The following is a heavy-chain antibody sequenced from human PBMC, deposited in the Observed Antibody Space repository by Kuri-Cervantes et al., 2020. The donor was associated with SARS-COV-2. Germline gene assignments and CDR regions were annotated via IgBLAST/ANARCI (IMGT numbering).Heavy chain of an antibody. Sequence: GGSLRLSCAASGFTFSSYAMSWVRQAPGKGLEWVSAISGSGGSTYYADSVKGRFTISRDNSKNTLYLQMNSLRAEDTAVYYCAKTVVVVAAKAGGFDPWGQGTLVTVSS. CDR3: AKTVVVVAAKAGGFDP. V-gene: IGHV3-23*01. D-gene: IGHD2-15*01. CDR2: ISGSGGST. J-gene: IGHJ5*02. CDR1: GFTFSSYA.